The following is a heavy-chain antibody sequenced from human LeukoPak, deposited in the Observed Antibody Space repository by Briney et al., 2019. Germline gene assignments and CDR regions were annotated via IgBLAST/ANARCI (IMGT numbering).Heavy chain of an antibody. CDR3: ARRYDYVWGSYRHNWFDP. CDR1: GGSFSGYY. V-gene: IGHV4-34*01. J-gene: IGHJ5*02. CDR2: INHSGST. Sequence: SETLPLTCAVYGGSFSGYYWSWIRQPPGKGLEWIGEINHSGSTNYNPSLKSRVTISVDTSKNQFSLKLSSVTAADTAVYYCARRYDYVWGSYRHNWFDPWGQGTLVTVSS. D-gene: IGHD3-16*02.